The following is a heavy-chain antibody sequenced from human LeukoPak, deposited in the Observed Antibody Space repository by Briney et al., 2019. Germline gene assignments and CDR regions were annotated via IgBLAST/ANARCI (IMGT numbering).Heavy chain of an antibody. CDR1: GDSITSYY. V-gene: IGHV4-59*08. J-gene: IGHJ4*02. D-gene: IGHD3-10*01. CDR3: ARHPELYFFDY. CDR2: IYSSGST. Sequence: PSETLSLTCTVSGDSITSYYWSWIRQPPGKGLEWIGYIYSSGSTNYNPSFKSRVTMSVDTSKNQFSLRLSSVTAADTAVFYCARHPELYFFDYWGQGTLVTVSS.